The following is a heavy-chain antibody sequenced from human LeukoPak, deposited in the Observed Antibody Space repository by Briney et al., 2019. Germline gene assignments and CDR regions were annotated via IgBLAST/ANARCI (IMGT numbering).Heavy chain of an antibody. CDR2: VYYTGIT. CDR3: ASQLGGTTFH. V-gene: IGHV4-59*01. D-gene: IGHD1/OR15-1a*01. J-gene: IGHJ4*02. CDR1: GVSINTYF. Sequence: SETLSLTCTVSGVSINTYFWSWIRQPPGKGLEWIGYVYYTGITNYNPSLKSRVSISLDTSKNQFSLGLNSVTAAETAVYYCASQLGGTTFHWGQGTLVTVSS.